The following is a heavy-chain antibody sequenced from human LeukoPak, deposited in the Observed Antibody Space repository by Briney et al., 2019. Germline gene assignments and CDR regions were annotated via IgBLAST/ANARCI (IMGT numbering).Heavy chain of an antibody. CDR2: IYSGGST. D-gene: IGHD5-24*01. CDR1: GFTVSSNY. CDR3: ARLTYGYNSGLDY. Sequence: GGSLRLSCAASGFTVSSNYMSWVRKAPGKGLEWVSVIYSGGSTYYADSVKGRFTISRDNSKNTLYLQMNSLRAEDTAVYYCARLTYGYNSGLDYWGQGTLVTVSS. J-gene: IGHJ4*02. V-gene: IGHV3-66*02.